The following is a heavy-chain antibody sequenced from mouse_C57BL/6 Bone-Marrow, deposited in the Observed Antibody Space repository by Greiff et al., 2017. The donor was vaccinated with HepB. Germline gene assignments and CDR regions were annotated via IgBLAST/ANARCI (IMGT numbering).Heavy chain of an antibody. D-gene: IGHD1-1*01. V-gene: IGHV1-69*01. CDR2: SDPSDSYT. CDR3: ASTTEVATGY. Sequence: QVQLQQPGAELAMPGASVKLSCKASGYTFTSYWMHWVKQRPGQGLEWIGESDPSDSYTNYNHKFQGKSTMTVDKSSSPAYMQLSSLTSEDSAVYYCASTTEVATGYWGQSTTVTVST. J-gene: IGHJ2*01. CDR1: GYTFTSYW.